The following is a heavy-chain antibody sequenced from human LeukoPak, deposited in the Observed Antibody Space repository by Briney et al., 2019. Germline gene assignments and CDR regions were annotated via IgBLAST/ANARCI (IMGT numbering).Heavy chain of an antibody. CDR1: GGTFSSYA. CDR3: ARETDYDILTGYYAVDY. D-gene: IGHD3-9*01. CDR2: IIPILGIA. V-gene: IGHV1-69*04. J-gene: IGHJ4*02. Sequence: ASVKVSCKASGGTFSSYAISWVRQAPGQGLEWMGRIIPILGIANYAQKFQGRVTITADKSTSTAYMELSSLRSKDTAVYYCARETDYDILTGYYAVDYWGQGTLVTVSS.